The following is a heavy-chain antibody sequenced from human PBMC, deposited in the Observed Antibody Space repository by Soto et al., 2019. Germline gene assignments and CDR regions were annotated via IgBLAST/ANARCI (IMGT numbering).Heavy chain of an antibody. CDR1: GGSISSSSYY. V-gene: IGHV4-39*01. D-gene: IGHD6-19*01. CDR2: IYYNGTT. Sequence: QLQLQESGPGLVKPSETLSLTCTVSGGSISSSSYYWGWIRQPPGKGLEWIGGIYYNGTTDYNPSLKSRVTISVDTSKNQFSLKPSSVTAADTAVYYCARQPGRNLYSSAWYGNYYFDYWGQGTLVTVSS. CDR3: ARQPGRNLYSSAWYGNYYFDY. J-gene: IGHJ4*02.